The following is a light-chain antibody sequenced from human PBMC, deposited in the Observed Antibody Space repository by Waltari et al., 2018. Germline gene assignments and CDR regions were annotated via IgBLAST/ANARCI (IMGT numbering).Light chain of an antibody. J-gene: IGKJ1*01. CDR3: QQTYSSPQT. V-gene: IGKV1-39*01. CDR1: ESVTNY. Sequence: DIQMTQSPSSLSAFVGDRVTITCRSSESVTNYLHWYQQKPGKAPKLLIFGASTLESGVPSRFSGSGSGTDFTLSISSLQPEDFATYYCQQTYSSPQTFGQGTKVEIK. CDR2: GAS.